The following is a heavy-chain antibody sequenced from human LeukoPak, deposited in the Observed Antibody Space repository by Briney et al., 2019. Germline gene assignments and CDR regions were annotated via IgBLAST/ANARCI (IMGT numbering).Heavy chain of an antibody. CDR1: GFIFSSHA. Sequence: GGSLRLSCAASGFIFSSHAMSWVRQAPGKGLGWVSSVSLSGGSTYYADSVKDRFTISRDNSKDTLYLQMNGLRAEDTAIYYCAKSKEVGDTRRGLSDYWGQGTLVTVSS. J-gene: IGHJ4*02. CDR2: VSLSGGST. V-gene: IGHV3-23*01. CDR3: AKSKEVGDTRRGLSDY. D-gene: IGHD1-26*01.